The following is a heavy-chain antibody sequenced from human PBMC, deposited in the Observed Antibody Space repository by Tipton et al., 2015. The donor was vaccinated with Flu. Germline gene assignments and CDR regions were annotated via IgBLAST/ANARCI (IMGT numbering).Heavy chain of an antibody. CDR2: INPNSGGT. D-gene: IGHD4-17*01. CDR3: ARGRTTVTTLDAFDI. V-gene: IGHV1-2*02. CDR1: GYTFTGYY. J-gene: IGHJ3*02. Sequence: QSGAEVKKPGASVKVSCKASGYTFTGYYMHWVRQAPGQGLEWMGWINPNSGGTNYAQKFQGRVTMTRDTSISTAYMELSRLRSDDTAVYYCARGRTTVTTLDAFDIWGQGTMVTVPS.